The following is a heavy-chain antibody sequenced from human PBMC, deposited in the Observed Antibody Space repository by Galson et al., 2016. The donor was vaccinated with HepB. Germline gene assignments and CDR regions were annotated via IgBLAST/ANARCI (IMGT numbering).Heavy chain of an antibody. CDR1: GFTFSNFD. CDR2: ISYDGSNK. Sequence: SLRLSCAASGFTFSNFDMQWVRQAPGKGLDWVAVISYDGSNKYYADSVEGRFTISRDNSKNTVYLQMNSLSAEDAAVYYCARAYLLYCSTTSCYFDYWGQGTLVTVSS. J-gene: IGHJ4*02. D-gene: IGHD2-2*01. V-gene: IGHV3-30*03. CDR3: ARAYLLYCSTTSCYFDY.